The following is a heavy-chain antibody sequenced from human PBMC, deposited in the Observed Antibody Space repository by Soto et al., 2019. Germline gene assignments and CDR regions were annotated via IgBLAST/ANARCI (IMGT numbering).Heavy chain of an antibody. J-gene: IGHJ4*02. V-gene: IGHV3-74*01. CDR3: VIGKEFY. D-gene: IGHD3-10*01. CDR2: INGGGSNT. Sequence: GGSLRLSCVASGFTFSNYWMHWVRQAPGKGLVWVSRINGGGSNTHYADSVKGRFTISRDNTKTTLYLQMNSLTAEDTAVYFCVIGKEFYWGQGTPVTVSS. CDR1: GFTFSNYW.